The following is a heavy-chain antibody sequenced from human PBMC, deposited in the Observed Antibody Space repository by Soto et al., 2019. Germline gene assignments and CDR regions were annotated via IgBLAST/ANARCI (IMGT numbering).Heavy chain of an antibody. V-gene: IGHV4-34*01. CDR3: ARVGDCSHTSCRSYGY. J-gene: IGHJ4*02. D-gene: IGHD2-2*01. Sequence: QVQLQQWGAGLLKPSETLSLTCAVYVGSFSGYYWTWIRQPPGKGLEWIGEINHSGSTNYNPSLKSRVSISVDKSKNQFSLELNSVSAADTAVYYCARVGDCSHTSCRSYGYWGQGTLVTVSS. CDR2: INHSGST. CDR1: VGSFSGYY.